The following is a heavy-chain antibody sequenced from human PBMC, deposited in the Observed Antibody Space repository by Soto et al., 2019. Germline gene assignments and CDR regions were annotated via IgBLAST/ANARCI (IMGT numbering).Heavy chain of an antibody. J-gene: IGHJ4*02. V-gene: IGHV4-31*03. D-gene: IGHD3-3*01. CDR1: GGSISSGGYY. CDR3: ARAPLSYDFWSGSHLDY. Sequence: SETLSLTCTVSGGSISSGGYYWSWIRQHPGKGLEWIGYIYYSGSTYYIPSLKSRVTISVDTSKNLFSLKLSSVTAADTAVYYCARAPLSYDFWSGSHLDYWGQGTLGTVSS. CDR2: IYYSGST.